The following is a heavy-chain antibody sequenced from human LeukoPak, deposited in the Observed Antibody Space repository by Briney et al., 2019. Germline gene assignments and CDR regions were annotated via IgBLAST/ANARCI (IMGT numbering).Heavy chain of an antibody. CDR2: INPNSGGT. J-gene: IGHJ4*02. CDR1: GYTFTSYG. D-gene: IGHD5-18*01. CDR3: ARADVDPAMVPLY. V-gene: IGHV1-2*02. Sequence: SVKVSCKASGYTFTSYGISWVRQAPGQGLEWMGWINPNSGGTNYAQKFQGRVTMTRDTSISTAYMELCRLGSDDTAVYYCARADVDPAMVPLYWGQGTLVTVSS.